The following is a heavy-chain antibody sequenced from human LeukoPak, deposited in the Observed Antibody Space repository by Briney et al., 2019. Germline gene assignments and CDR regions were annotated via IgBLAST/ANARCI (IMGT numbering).Heavy chain of an antibody. CDR1: GFTFSHYA. CDR2: ISYDGSVQ. J-gene: IGHJ4*02. CDR3: ARERTGFYAEY. D-gene: IGHD3/OR15-3a*01. V-gene: IGHV3-30*04. Sequence: GGSLRLSCAASGFTFSHYAMYWVRQAPGKGLEWVALISYDGSVQYYADSVKGRFTISRDSPKNTLYLQMYSLRPEDTAVYYCARERTGFYAEYWGQGTLVTVSS.